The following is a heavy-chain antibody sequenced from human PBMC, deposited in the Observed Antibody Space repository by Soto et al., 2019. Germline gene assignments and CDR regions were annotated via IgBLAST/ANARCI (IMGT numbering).Heavy chain of an antibody. D-gene: IGHD2-8*01. CDR1: GFTFSNYG. CDR3: AKDPKCCTIGSHFLDNWFDP. Sequence: GGSLRLSCAASGFTFSNYGMHWVRQTPGKGLEWVAVISYDGSHQFYTDSVKGRFTISRDNSKNTLYLQMNSLKTEDTAMYYCAKDPKCCTIGSHFLDNWFDPWGQGTLI. V-gene: IGHV3-30*18. CDR2: ISYDGSHQ. J-gene: IGHJ5*02.